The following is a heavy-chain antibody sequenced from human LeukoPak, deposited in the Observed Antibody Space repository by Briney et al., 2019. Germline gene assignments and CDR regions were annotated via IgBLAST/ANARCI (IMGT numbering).Heavy chain of an antibody. V-gene: IGHV4-39*01. CDR2: IYYTGST. J-gene: IGHJ4*02. D-gene: IGHD3-16*01. CDR1: GGSISGSGYY. CDR3: ASPLGGFDN. Sequence: SETLSLTCSVSGGSISGSGYYRAWIRQPPGKGLEWIGSIYYTGSTHYNSSLKSRVTMSVDTSKNQFSLKLSSVTAADTAVYYCASPLGGFDNWGQGTLVTVSS.